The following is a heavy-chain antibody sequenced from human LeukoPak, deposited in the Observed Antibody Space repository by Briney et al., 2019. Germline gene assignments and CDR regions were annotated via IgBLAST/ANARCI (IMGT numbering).Heavy chain of an antibody. CDR3: AKRRAMGHFDY. V-gene: IGHV1-69*04. Sequence: GASVKVSCKASGGTFSSYAISWVRQAPGQGLEWMGRIIPILGIANYAQKFQGRVTITADKSTSTAYMELSSLRSEDTAVYYCAKRRAMGHFDYWGQGTLVTVSS. CDR1: GGTFSSYA. D-gene: IGHD2-2*01. J-gene: IGHJ4*02. CDR2: IIPILGIA.